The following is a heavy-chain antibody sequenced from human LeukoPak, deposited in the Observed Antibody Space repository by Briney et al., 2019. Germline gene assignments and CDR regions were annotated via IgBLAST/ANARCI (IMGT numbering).Heavy chain of an antibody. J-gene: IGHJ4*02. CDR3: ARSAVGYDSSGYYYV. Sequence: ASVKVSCKASGYTFTSYYMHWVRQAPGQGLEWMGIINPSGGSTSYAQKFQGRVTMTRDMSTSTVYMELSSLRSEDTAVHYCARSAVGYDSSGYYYVWGQGTLVTVSS. CDR2: INPSGGST. D-gene: IGHD3-22*01. CDR1: GYTFTSYY. V-gene: IGHV1-46*01.